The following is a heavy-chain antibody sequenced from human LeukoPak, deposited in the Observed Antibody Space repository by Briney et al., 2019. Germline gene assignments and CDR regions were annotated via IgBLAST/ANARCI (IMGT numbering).Heavy chain of an antibody. CDR2: INHSGST. J-gene: IGHJ6*03. Sequence: SETLSLTCAVYGGSFSGYYWSWLRQPPGKGLEWIGEINHSGSTNYNPSLKSRVTISVDTSKNQFSLKLSSVTAADTAVYYCARQRAVYYYYMDVWGKGTTVTVSS. V-gene: IGHV4-34*01. CDR1: GGSFSGYY. CDR3: ARQRAVYYYYMDV.